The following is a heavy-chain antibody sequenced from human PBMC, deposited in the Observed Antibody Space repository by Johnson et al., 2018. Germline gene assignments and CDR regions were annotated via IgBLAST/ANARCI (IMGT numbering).Heavy chain of an antibody. CDR3: ARWNYDILTGDPHDYDFYYMDG. CDR1: GGPFSGYY. V-gene: IGHV4-34*01. Sequence: QVQLQQWGAGLLKPSETLSLTCGVYGGPFSGYYWSWIRQPPGEGLEWIGEIHHSGATHYSPSPKTRVLIPVDTSKHKCSLRLRSVTAADTAIYYCARWNYDILTGDPHDYDFYYMDGWGKGTTVTVSS. CDR2: IHHSGAT. J-gene: IGHJ6*03. D-gene: IGHD3-9*01.